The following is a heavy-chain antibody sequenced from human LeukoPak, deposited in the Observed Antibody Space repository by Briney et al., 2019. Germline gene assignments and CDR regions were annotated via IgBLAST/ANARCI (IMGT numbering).Heavy chain of an antibody. D-gene: IGHD6-13*01. J-gene: IGHJ6*03. CDR1: GFTFSKYA. Sequence: GGSLRLSCAASGFTFSKYAMTWVRQAPGKGLECVSAIDGSGIETYSADSVKGRFTISRDDSKNTLYLHMNSLRAEDTAIYYCAKGTVGTYYFYYMDVWGKGTTVTVSS. V-gene: IGHV3-23*01. CDR3: AKGTVGTYYFYYMDV. CDR2: IDGSGIET.